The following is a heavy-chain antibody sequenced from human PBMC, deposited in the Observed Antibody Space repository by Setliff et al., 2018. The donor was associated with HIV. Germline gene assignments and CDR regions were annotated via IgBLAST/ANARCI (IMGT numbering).Heavy chain of an antibody. J-gene: IGHJ3*02. CDR1: GYTFTGYY. V-gene: IGHV1-2*02. Sequence: ASVKVSCKASGYTFTGYYMHWVRQAPGQGLEWMGWINPNNGGTNYAQKFQGRITMTRDTSTSTLYMELSNLRSDDTAVYYCARAGGGATDQAFDIWGQGTTVT. CDR3: ARAGGGATDQAFDI. D-gene: IGHD2-2*01. CDR2: INPNNGGT.